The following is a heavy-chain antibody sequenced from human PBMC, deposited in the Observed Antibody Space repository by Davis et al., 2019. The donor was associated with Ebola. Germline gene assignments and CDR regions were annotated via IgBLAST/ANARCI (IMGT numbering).Heavy chain of an antibody. CDR2: IKEDGSIK. CDR3: ARNIGQETFDY. J-gene: IGHJ4*02. Sequence: GESLKISCAASGFAFTNYWMNWVRQAPGKGLEWVANIKEDGSIKNYVDSMNGRFTISRDNAKNSLYLQLNSLRAEDTAVYYCARNIGQETFDYWGQGTLVTVSS. D-gene: IGHD2/OR15-2a*01. CDR1: GFAFTNYW. V-gene: IGHV3-7*01.